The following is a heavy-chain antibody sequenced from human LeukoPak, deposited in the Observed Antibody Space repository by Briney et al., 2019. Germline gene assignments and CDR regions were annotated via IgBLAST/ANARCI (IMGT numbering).Heavy chain of an antibody. D-gene: IGHD3-22*01. CDR2: IYTSGST. CDR1: GDSINSFY. Sequence: SETLSLTCTVSGDSINSFYWSWIRQPAGKELEWIGRIYTSGSTNYSPSLKSRVTMSVDTSKNQFSLKLSSVTAADTAVYYCARCRYDSSGYYYGYYYYYYMDVWGKGTTVTISS. CDR3: ARCRYDSSGYYYGYYYYYYMDV. J-gene: IGHJ6*03. V-gene: IGHV4-4*07.